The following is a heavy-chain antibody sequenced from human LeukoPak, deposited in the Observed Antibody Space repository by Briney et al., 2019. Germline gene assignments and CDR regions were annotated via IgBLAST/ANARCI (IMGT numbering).Heavy chain of an antibody. J-gene: IGHJ4*02. CDR1: GFTFSSYS. CDR3: ATKLSTVTTGGY. V-gene: IGHV3-21*01. D-gene: IGHD4-17*01. Sequence: GGSLRLSCAAFGFTFSSYSMNWVHQAPGKGLEWVSSISSSSSYIYYADSVKGRFTISRDNAKNSLYLQMNSLRAEDTAVYYCATKLSTVTTGGYWGQGTLVTVSS. CDR2: ISSSSSYI.